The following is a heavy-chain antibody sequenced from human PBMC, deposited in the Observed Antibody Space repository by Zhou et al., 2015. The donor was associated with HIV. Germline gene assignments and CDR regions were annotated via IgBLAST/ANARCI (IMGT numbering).Heavy chain of an antibody. Sequence: LVQSGTEVRKPGSSVKVSCKANGGTFSGSDISWVRQAPGQGLEWVGGIIPLFGTPNYAQKFQGRVTIVADKSTSTVFMELTSLRFGDTAVYYCARDRGGATRPGWRYFDLWGRGTLVTVSS. J-gene: IGHJ2*01. CDR2: IIPLFGTP. CDR1: GGTFSGSD. V-gene: IGHV1-69*06. D-gene: IGHD6-6*01. CDR3: ARDRGGATRPGWRYFDL.